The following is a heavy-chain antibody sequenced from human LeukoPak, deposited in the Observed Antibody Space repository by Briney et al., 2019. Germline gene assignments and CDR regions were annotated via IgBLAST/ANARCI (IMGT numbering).Heavy chain of an antibody. V-gene: IGHV5-51*01. J-gene: IGHJ3*02. Sequence: GESLKISCKGSGYSFTNYWFGWVRQMPGKGLGGMVIFYPGDAETRYNPSFQGQFTISADKSITTAYWQWISLKASDTAMFYCARVRAAAIIDAFDIWGEGTMVTVSS. CDR2: FYPGDAET. D-gene: IGHD2-21*01. CDR3: ARVRAAAIIDAFDI. CDR1: GYSFTNYW.